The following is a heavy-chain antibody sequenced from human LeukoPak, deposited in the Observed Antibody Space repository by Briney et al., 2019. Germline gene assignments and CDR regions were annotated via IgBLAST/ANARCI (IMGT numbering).Heavy chain of an antibody. V-gene: IGHV4-39*01. CDR2: IFYRGST. Sequence: TPSETLSLTCTVSGGSISNSTYYWGWVRQPPGKGLEWIGSIFYRGSTYYTPSLKSRVTISVDTSKNQFSLKLTSVTAADTAMYFCARNWVADSFDFWGQGTMVTVSS. CDR1: GGSISNSTYY. D-gene: IGHD6-19*01. CDR3: ARNWVADSFDF. J-gene: IGHJ3*01.